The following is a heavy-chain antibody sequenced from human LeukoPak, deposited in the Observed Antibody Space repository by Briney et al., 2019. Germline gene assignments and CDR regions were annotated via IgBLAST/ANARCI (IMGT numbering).Heavy chain of an antibody. V-gene: IGHV4-59*01. CDR3: GRGYCDFWSGYSYYGMDV. Sequence: PSETLSLTCTVSGGSISSYYWSWIRQPPGKGLEWIGYIYYSGSTNYNPSLKSRVTISVDTSKNQCSLKLSSGTAADTVEDYGGRGYCDFWSGYSYYGMDVWGQGTTVTVSS. D-gene: IGHD3-3*01. CDR2: IYYSGST. CDR1: GGSISSYY. J-gene: IGHJ6*01.